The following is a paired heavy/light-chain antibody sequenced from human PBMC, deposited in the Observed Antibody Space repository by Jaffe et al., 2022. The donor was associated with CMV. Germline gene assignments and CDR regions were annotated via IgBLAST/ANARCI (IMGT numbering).Light chain of an antibody. CDR1: ALPKKY. CDR2: DDR. Sequence: SYELTQPPSVSVSPGQTARITCSGDALPKKYAYWYQQRSGRAPVLVIYDDRKRPPGIPERFSGSSSGTMATLTISGVQVEDEGDYHCYSTDISNTYGVFGGGTKLTVL. CDR3: YSTDISNTYGV. J-gene: IGLJ2*01. V-gene: IGLV3-10*01.
Heavy chain of an antibody. D-gene: IGHD3-10*02. CDR2: IYPGDSAT. V-gene: IGHV5-51*01. CDR1: GYSFTSYW. CDR3: IRGGQSLFLDF. Sequence: EVQLVQSGAEVKKPGESLKISCKGSGYSFTSYWIGWVRQMPGKGLEWMGIIYPGDSATTYIPSFQGQVTISADKSTGTAYLQWSSLKASDTAMYYCIRGGQSLFLDFWGQGTLVTVSS. J-gene: IGHJ4*02.